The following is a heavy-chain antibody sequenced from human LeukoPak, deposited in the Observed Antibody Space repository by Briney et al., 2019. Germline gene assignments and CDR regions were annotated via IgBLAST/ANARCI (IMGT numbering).Heavy chain of an antibody. V-gene: IGHV1-18*01. Sequence: GASVKVSCKASGYTFTSFYITWVRQAPGQGLEWLGWISAYSGSANYAQRFQGRVTMTIDRSTNTAYMDLRSPTDDDTAVYWCTRGYGGWPTYIDYWGQGSLVIVSS. CDR3: TRGYGGWPTYIDY. D-gene: IGHD5-12*01. CDR1: GYTFTSFY. J-gene: IGHJ4*02. CDR2: ISAYSGSA.